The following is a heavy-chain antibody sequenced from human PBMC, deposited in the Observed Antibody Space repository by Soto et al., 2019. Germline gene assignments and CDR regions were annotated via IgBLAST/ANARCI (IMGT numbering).Heavy chain of an antibody. CDR2: IYYSGTT. CDR3: ARGEIELAIDY. V-gene: IGHV4-28*03. Sequence: SETLSLTCAVSGYSISSSNWWGWIRQPPGKGLEWIGYIYYSGTTYYNPSLKSRVTMSVDTSKNQFSLKLTSVTAVDTAVYYCARGEIELAIDYWGQGTLVTVSS. J-gene: IGHJ4*02. D-gene: IGHD1-1*01. CDR1: GYSISSSNW.